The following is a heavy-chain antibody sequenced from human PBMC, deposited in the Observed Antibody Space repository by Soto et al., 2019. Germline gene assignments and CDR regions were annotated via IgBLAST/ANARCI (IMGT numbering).Heavy chain of an antibody. CDR2: ISYDGNNK. Sequence: GGSLRLSCAASGFSFSSYAMHWVRQAPGKGLEWVAAISYDGNNKYYADSVRGRFTISRDNSKNTLYLQMNSLRTEDTAVYYCARRFYGSSGFPMDVWGQGTTVTVSS. D-gene: IGHD3-22*01. J-gene: IGHJ6*02. CDR1: GFSFSSYA. V-gene: IGHV3-30-3*01. CDR3: ARRFYGSSGFPMDV.